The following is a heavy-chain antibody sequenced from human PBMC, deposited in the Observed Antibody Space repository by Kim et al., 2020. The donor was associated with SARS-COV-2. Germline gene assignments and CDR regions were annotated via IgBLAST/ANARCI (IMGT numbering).Heavy chain of an antibody. CDR3: AKDIGSSSWYFDY. Sequence: GGSLRLSCAASGFTFDDYAMHWVRQAPGKGLEWVSGISWNSGSIGYADSVKGRFTISRDNAKNSLYLQMNSLRAEDTALYYCAKDIGSSSWYFDYWGQG. J-gene: IGHJ4*02. CDR1: GFTFDDYA. CDR2: ISWNSGSI. D-gene: IGHD6-13*01. V-gene: IGHV3-9*01.